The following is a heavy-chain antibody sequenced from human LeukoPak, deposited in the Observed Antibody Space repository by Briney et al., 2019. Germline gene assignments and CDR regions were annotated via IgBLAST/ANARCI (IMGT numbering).Heavy chain of an antibody. CDR2: INTDGRNT. CDR3: ASGHTIPGPSTVDF. D-gene: IGHD2-2*02. CDR1: GFTFSQSC. Sequence: GGSLRLSCVVSGFTFSQSCMHWVRQVPGKGLVWVSRINTDGRNTIYADSVQGRFTTSRDNAKNTLYLQMNSLRAEDTAVYYCASGHTIPGPSTVDFWGKGTLVSVSS. J-gene: IGHJ4*02. V-gene: IGHV3-74*01.